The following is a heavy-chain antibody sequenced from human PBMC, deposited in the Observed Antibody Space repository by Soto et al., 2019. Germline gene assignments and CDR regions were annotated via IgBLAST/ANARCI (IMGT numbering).Heavy chain of an antibody. CDR3: ARLEKWYYNYYGLDV. D-gene: IGHD1-26*01. CDR1: GYSFTTYW. V-gene: IGHV5-10-1*01. Sequence: GESLKISCQGSGYSFTTYWISWVRQMPGKGLEWMGKIDPADSSTNYSPSFQGHITISVDRSINTAHLQFSSLKAADTAVYYCARLEKWYYNYYGLDVWGQGTMVTVSS. J-gene: IGHJ6*02. CDR2: IDPADSST.